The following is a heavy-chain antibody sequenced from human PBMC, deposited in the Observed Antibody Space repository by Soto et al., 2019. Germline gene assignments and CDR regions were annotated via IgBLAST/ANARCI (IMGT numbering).Heavy chain of an antibody. CDR1: GYTFTSYA. D-gene: IGHD2-2*01. CDR3: ARGRYCSSTRCSFYNWFAP. J-gene: IGHJ5*02. CDR2: INAGNGNT. V-gene: IGHV1-3*01. Sequence: ASVKVSCKASGYTFTSYAMHWVRQAPGQRLEWMGWINAGNGNTKYSQKFQGRVTITRDTSASTAYMELSSLRSEDTAVYYCARGRYCSSTRCSFYNWFAPWGQGTLVTVSS.